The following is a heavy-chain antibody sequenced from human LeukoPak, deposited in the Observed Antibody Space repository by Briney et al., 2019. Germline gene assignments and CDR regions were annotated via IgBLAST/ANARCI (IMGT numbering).Heavy chain of an antibody. CDR1: GFTFSSYG. D-gene: IGHD3-3*01. Sequence: GGSLRLSCAASGFTFSSYGMHWVRQAPGKGLEWVAVISHDGSNPYYADSVKGRFTISRDNSKNTLYLQMSSLRAEDTAVYYCARDLSIFPVWGQGTTVTVSS. CDR3: ARDLSIFPV. V-gene: IGHV3-30*03. J-gene: IGHJ6*02. CDR2: ISHDGSNP.